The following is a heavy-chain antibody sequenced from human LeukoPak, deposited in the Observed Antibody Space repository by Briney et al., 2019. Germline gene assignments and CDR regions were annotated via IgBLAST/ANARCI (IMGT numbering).Heavy chain of an antibody. CDR1: GGSVTSGGFY. V-gene: IGHV4-39*01. Sequence: SETLSLTCSVSGGSVTSGGFYWGWLRQPPGKGPEWIATIYYTGSTYYNPSLQSRVTISIDTSKNQFSLRLTSVTATDTAVYYCARHSGYSYGYAYYYYYMDVWGKGTTVTVSS. J-gene: IGHJ6*03. CDR2: IYYTGST. D-gene: IGHD5-18*01. CDR3: ARHSGYSYGYAYYYYYMDV.